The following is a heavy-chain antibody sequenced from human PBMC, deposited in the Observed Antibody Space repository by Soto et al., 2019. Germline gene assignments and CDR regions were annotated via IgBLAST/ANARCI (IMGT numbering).Heavy chain of an antibody. Sequence: ASVKVSCKASGYTFTGYAMHWVRQAPGQGYEWMGIINPSGGSTTYAQKFQGRVTMTRDTSTTTVYMELSSLRSEDTAVYYCARYDYNGYYFDYWGQGTLVTVSS. CDR2: INPSGGST. CDR1: GYTFTGYA. J-gene: IGHJ4*02. D-gene: IGHD4-4*01. CDR3: ARYDYNGYYFDY. V-gene: IGHV1-46*01.